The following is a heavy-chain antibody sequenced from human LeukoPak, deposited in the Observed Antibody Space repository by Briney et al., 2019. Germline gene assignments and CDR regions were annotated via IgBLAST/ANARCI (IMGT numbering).Heavy chain of an antibody. D-gene: IGHD3-10*01. J-gene: IGHJ4*02. CDR1: GFTFSTYS. CDR3: ARGYYSDY. CDR2: IKQDGSEK. Sequence: PGGSLRLSCAASGFTFSTYSMNWVRQAPGKGLEWVANIKQDGSEKYYVDSVKGRFTISRDNAKNSLYLQMNSLRAEDTAVYYCARGYYSDYWGQGTLVTVSP. V-gene: IGHV3-7*05.